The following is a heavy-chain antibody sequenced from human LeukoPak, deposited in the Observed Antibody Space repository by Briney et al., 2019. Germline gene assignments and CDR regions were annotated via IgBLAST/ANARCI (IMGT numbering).Heavy chain of an antibody. CDR2: INPSGGST. V-gene: IGHV1-46*01. CDR1: GYTFTSYY. D-gene: IGHD3-10*01. CDR3: ARDFSSMVRGVMVAFDI. Sequence: GASVKVSCKASGYTFTSYYMHWVRQAPGQGLEWMGIINPSGGSTSYAQKFQGRVTMTRDTSTSTAYMELSSLRSEDTAVYYCARDFSSMVRGVMVAFDIWGQGTMVTVSS. J-gene: IGHJ3*02.